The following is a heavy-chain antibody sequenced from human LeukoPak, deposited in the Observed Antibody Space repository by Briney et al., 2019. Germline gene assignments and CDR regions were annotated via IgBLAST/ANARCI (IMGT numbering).Heavy chain of an antibody. CDR3: VKGVGPSAPNGRVFDF. CDR2: ITDDGGDT. V-gene: IGHV3-23*01. J-gene: IGHJ4*02. CDR1: GFSFNNYA. D-gene: IGHD2-2*01. Sequence: PGGSLRLSCSAAGFSFNNYAMRWVRQAPGNGLEGVAIITDDGGDTNHAYSGKGRFTISRDTSKNTPYLQMNSRRAEDTALYYCVKGVGPSAPNGRVFDFWGQGSLVTVSS.